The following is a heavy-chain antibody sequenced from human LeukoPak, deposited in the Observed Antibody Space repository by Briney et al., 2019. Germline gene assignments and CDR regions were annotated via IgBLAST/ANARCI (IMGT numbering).Heavy chain of an antibody. D-gene: IGHD4-17*01. Sequence: PGGSLRLSCAASGFTFSSYSMNWVRQAPGKGLEWVSYISGSSSTIYYADSVKGRITISRDNAKNSLYLQRNSLRAEDTAVYYCARQRAGFTVTTSDYWGQGTLVTVSS. V-gene: IGHV3-48*01. J-gene: IGHJ4*02. CDR3: ARQRAGFTVTTSDY. CDR2: ISGSSSTI. CDR1: GFTFSSYS.